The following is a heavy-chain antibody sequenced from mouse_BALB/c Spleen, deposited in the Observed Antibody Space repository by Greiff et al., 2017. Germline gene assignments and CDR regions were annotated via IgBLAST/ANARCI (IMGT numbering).Heavy chain of an antibody. CDR2: IWAGGST. V-gene: IGHV2-9*02. Sequence: VNVVESGPGLVAPSQSLSITCTVSGFSLTSYGVHWVRQPPGKGLEWLGVIWAGGSTNYNSALMSRLSISKDNSKSQVFLKMNSLQTDDTAMYYCARGGRGDYWGQGTSVTVSS. CDR1: GFSLTSYG. CDR3: ARGGRGDY. J-gene: IGHJ4*01.